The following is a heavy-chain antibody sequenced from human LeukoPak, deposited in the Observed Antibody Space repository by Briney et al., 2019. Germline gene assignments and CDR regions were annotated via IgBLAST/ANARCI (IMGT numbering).Heavy chain of an antibody. V-gene: IGHV5-51*01. D-gene: IGHD6-13*01. CDR3: ARLGLWQQLDFPYAFDI. CDR1: GYSFTSYW. Sequence: GESLKISCKGSGYSFTSYWIGWVRQMPGKGLEWMGIIYPGDSDTRYSPSFQGQVTISADKSISTAYLQWSSLKASDTAMYYCARLGLWQQLDFPYAFDIWGQGTMVTVSS. J-gene: IGHJ3*02. CDR2: IYPGDSDT.